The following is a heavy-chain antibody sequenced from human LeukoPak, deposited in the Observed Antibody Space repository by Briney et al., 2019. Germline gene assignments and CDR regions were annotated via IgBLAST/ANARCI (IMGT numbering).Heavy chain of an antibody. J-gene: IGHJ3*02. CDR2: IKQDGSET. Sequence: GGSLRLSCAASGFTFSSFWLSWVRQAPTKGLEWVANIKQDGSETYYVDSVKGRFTISRDNAKNSLFLQMDSLRAEDTAVYYCARGFYDSSDDAFDIWGQGTMVTVSS. V-gene: IGHV3-7*03. CDR1: GFTFSSFW. CDR3: ARGFYDSSDDAFDI. D-gene: IGHD3-22*01.